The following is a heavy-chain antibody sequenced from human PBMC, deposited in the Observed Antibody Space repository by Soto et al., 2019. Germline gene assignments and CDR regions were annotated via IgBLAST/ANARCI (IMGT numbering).Heavy chain of an antibody. CDR2: LGATGGST. J-gene: IGHJ4*02. V-gene: IGHV3-23*01. CDR3: VKDQWIAAPGILDS. CDR1: GFTFTYSA. Sequence: EVQLLESGGGLVQPGGSLRLSCAASGFTFTYSAMSWVRQAPGKGLEWVSALGATGGSTYYADSVKGRFTISGDNSRSTLFLQMNSLRAEDTAVYYCVKDQWIAAPGILDSWGQGTLVTVSS. D-gene: IGHD6-13*01.